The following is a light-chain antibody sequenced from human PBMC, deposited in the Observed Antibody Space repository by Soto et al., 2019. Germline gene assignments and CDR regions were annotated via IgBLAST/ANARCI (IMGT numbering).Light chain of an antibody. CDR1: QGISND. CDR3: LQHHSYPWT. Sequence: DIRMTQSPSSLSASIGDRVTITCRASQGISNDLGWYQQKPGLAPKXXISAASTLQSGVPSRFRGSGSGTEFSLTISGLQTEDIATYYCLQHHSYPWTFGQGTKVDIK. V-gene: IGKV1-17*01. J-gene: IGKJ1*01. CDR2: AAS.